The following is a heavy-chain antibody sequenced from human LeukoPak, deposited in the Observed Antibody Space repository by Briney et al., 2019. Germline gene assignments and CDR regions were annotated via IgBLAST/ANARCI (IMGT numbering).Heavy chain of an antibody. J-gene: IGHJ3*01. D-gene: IGHD2-21*02. Sequence: GGSLRLSCEASGFTFIGYGMHWVRQAPGKGLEWVASISYDGSNQYYTDSVKGRFTISRDNSKNTLYLQMNSLRPEDTAVYYCAKPRGGDSWAFDFWGQGTMVTVSS. CDR2: ISYDGSNQ. CDR3: AKPRGGDSWAFDF. CDR1: GFTFIGYG. V-gene: IGHV3-30*18.